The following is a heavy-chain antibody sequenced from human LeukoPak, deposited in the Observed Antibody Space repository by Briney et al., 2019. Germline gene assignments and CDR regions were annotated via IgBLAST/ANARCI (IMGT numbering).Heavy chain of an antibody. J-gene: IGHJ4*01. CDR3: ARGGNYDILTGYIFDC. V-gene: IGHV3-7*03. D-gene: IGHD3-9*01. CDR1: GFTFSNYW. CDR2: IKHDGRDK. Sequence: GGSLRLSCAASGFTFSNYWMSWVRQAPGKGLEWVANIKHDGRDKHYVDSVKGRFTIARDSAKNSLNLQMNSLRAGGTAVYYCARGGNYDILTGYIFDCWGHGTLVTVSS.